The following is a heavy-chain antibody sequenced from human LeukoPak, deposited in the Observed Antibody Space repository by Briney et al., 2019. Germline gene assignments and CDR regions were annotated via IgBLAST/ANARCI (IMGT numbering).Heavy chain of an antibody. CDR1: GFAFTDYY. Sequence: GGSLRLSCAASGFAFTDYYMSWIRQAPGKGLEWISYIGDSGSPIYYADSVKGRFTISRDNAKNSLYLQMNNLRAEDTAVYHCARGAGPLFDPWGQGTLVTVSS. J-gene: IGHJ5*02. CDR3: ARGAGPLFDP. CDR2: IGDSGSPI. V-gene: IGHV3-11*01.